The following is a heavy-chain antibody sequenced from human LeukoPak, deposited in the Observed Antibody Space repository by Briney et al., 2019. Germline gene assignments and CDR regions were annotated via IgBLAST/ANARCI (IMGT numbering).Heavy chain of an antibody. CDR2: IYHSGST. J-gene: IGHJ4*02. Sequence: SGTPSLTCAVSGGSISSSNWWSWVRQPPGKGLEWIGEIYHSGSTNYNPSLKSRVTISVDKSKNQVSLKLSSVTAADTAVYYCARDRRGDYYYDSSGYFDYWGQGTLVTVSS. D-gene: IGHD3-22*01. V-gene: IGHV4-4*02. CDR1: GGSISSSNW. CDR3: ARDRRGDYYYDSSGYFDY.